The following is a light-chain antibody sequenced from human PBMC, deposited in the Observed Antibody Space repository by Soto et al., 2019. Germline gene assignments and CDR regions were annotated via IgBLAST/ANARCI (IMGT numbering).Light chain of an antibody. Sequence: DIVMTQSPDSMAVSLRERATINCTRSQSVLYSSNNQNYLAWYQQKPGEAPKPLISIASILQSGVPSRFSGSGYGTDFVLTISSLQTEDSATYYCQQLDSMPITFGQGTRLEIK. CDR2: IAS. J-gene: IGKJ5*01. CDR1: QSVLYSSNNQNY. V-gene: IGKV4-1*01. CDR3: QQLDSMPIT.